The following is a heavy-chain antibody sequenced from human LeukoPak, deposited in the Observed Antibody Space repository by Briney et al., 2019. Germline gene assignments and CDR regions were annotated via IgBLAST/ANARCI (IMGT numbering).Heavy chain of an antibody. D-gene: IGHD3-10*01. V-gene: IGHV3-48*03. CDR2: ITSSSSII. J-gene: IGHJ4*02. CDR1: GFTFSSYE. Sequence: GGSLRLSCAASGFTFSSYEMNWVRQAPGKGLEWVSYITSSSSIIYYADSVKGRFTVSRDNAKNSLYLQMNSLRAEDTAVYYCARDLAAPGGVDYWGQGTLVTVSS. CDR3: ARDLAAPGGVDY.